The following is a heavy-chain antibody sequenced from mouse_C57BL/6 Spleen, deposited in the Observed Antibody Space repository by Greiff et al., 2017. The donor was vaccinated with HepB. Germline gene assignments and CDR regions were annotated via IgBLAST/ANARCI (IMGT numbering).Heavy chain of an antibody. CDR1: GYTFTDYD. CDR2: IDPETGGT. D-gene: IGHD1-1*01. J-gene: IGHJ2*01. CDR3: TRGILRSYYCDY. V-gene: IGHV1-15*01. Sequence: VQLQQSGAELVRPGASVTLSCKASGYTFTDYDMHWVKQTPVHGLEWIGAIDPETGGTAYNQKFKGKAILTADKSSSTAYMELRSLTSEDSAVYYCTRGILRSYYCDYGGQGTTLTVSS.